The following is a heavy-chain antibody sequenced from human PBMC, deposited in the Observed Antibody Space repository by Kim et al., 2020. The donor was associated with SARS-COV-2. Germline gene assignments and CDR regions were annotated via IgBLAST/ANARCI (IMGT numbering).Heavy chain of an antibody. J-gene: IGHJ4*02. D-gene: IGHD3-10*01. Sequence: GGSLRLSCAASGFTFSSYAMHWVRQAPGKGLEWVAVISYDGSNKYYADSVKGRFTISRDNSKNTLYLQMNSLRAEDTAVYYCARDHMVRGRHRPEGRGGYFDYWGQGTLVTVSS. CDR2: ISYDGSNK. CDR3: ARDHMVRGRHRPEGRGGYFDY. CDR1: GFTFSSYA. V-gene: IGHV3-30*04.